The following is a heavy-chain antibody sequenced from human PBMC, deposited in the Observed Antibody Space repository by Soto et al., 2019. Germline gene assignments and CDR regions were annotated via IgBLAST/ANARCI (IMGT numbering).Heavy chain of an antibody. D-gene: IGHD1-1*01. Sequence: SETLSFTGTVSGGSISGFYWSWIRKSAGKGLGWSGRIYATGTTDYNPSLKSRVMMSVDTSKNQGSLKLRSVTAAPTAVYYCVRDGTKTLRDWLEPWGQG. CDR1: GGSISGFY. CDR2: IYATGTT. J-gene: IGHJ5*02. CDR3: VRDGTKTLRDWLEP. V-gene: IGHV4-4*07.